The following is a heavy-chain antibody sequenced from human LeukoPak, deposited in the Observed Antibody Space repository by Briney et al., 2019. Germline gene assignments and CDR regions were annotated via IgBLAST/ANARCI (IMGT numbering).Heavy chain of an antibody. CDR1: GYTFTGYY. J-gene: IGHJ4*02. CDR3: ARERPEGDIVVVPAATPLDY. V-gene: IGHV1-8*02. Sequence: ASVKVSCKASGYTFTGYYMHWVRQAPGQGLEWMGWMNPNSGNTGYAQKFQGRVTMTRNTSISTAYMELSSLRSEDTAVYYCARERPEGDIVVVPAATPLDYWGQGTLVTVSS. D-gene: IGHD2-2*01. CDR2: MNPNSGNT.